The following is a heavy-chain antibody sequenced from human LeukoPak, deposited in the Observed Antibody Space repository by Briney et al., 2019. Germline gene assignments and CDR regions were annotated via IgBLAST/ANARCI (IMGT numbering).Heavy chain of an antibody. CDR3: ARLRIQLWSPPHYYFDS. Sequence: PGGSLRLSCAASGFAFSGYWMSWVRQAPGKGLEWVANIKQDGGEKYYVDSVKGRFTISRDNAKNSLYLQTNSLRAEDTAVYYCARLRIQLWSPPHYYFDSWGQGTLVTVSS. V-gene: IGHV3-7*01. D-gene: IGHD5-18*01. J-gene: IGHJ4*02. CDR1: GFAFSGYW. CDR2: IKQDGGEK.